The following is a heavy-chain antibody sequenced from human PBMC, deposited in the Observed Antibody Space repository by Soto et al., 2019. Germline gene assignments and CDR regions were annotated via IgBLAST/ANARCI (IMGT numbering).Heavy chain of an antibody. Sequence: VQLQQGGAGLLKPSETLSLTCAVYGGSFSGYYWGWIRQPPGKGLEWIGEINHSGSTNYNPSLKSRVTISVDTSKNQFSLKLSSVTAADTAVYYCARWGSGWYYFDYWGQGTLVTVSS. CDR3: ARWGSGWYYFDY. CDR2: INHSGST. V-gene: IGHV4-34*01. D-gene: IGHD6-19*01. CDR1: GGSFSGYY. J-gene: IGHJ4*02.